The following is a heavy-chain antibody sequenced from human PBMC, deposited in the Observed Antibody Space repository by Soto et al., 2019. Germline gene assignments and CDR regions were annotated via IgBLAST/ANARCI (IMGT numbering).Heavy chain of an antibody. V-gene: IGHV3-23*01. CDR3: AKDGPWFGELRGDY. CDR2: ISGSGGST. Sequence: EVQLLESGGGLVQPGGSLRLSCAASGFTFSSYAMSWVRQAPGKGLEWVSAISGSGGSTYYADSVKGRFTISRDKSKNTLYLQMNSPRAEDTAVYYCAKDGPWFGELRGDYWGQGTLVTVSS. J-gene: IGHJ4*02. D-gene: IGHD3-10*01. CDR1: GFTFSSYA.